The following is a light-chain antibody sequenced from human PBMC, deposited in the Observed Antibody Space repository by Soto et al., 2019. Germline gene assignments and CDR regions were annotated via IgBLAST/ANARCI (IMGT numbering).Light chain of an antibody. CDR1: QSINSNS. Sequence: EIVVTQSPGTLSLSPGERATLAGRASQSINSNSLAWYQQKPGQAPRLLIYGASSRATGIPDRFSGSGSGTDFTLTISRLEPEDVAVYYCQQYGSSPRTFGQGTKVEIK. CDR3: QQYGSSPRT. J-gene: IGKJ1*01. V-gene: IGKV3-20*01. CDR2: GAS.